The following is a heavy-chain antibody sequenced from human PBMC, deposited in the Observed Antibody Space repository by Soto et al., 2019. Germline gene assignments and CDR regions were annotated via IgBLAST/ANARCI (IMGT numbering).Heavy chain of an antibody. D-gene: IGHD3-22*01. CDR2: ISYDGSNK. J-gene: IGHJ6*02. Sequence: PGGSLRLSCAASGFTFSSYGMHWVRQAPGKGLEWVAVISYDGSNKYYADSVKGRFTISRDNSKNTLYLQMNSLRAEDTAVYYCAKDSMIDSMDVWGQGTTVTVS. V-gene: IGHV3-30*18. CDR1: GFTFSSYG. CDR3: AKDSMIDSMDV.